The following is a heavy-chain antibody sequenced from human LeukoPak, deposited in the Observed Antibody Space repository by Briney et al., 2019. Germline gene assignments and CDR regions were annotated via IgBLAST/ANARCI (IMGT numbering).Heavy chain of an antibody. V-gene: IGHV3-20*04. CDR1: GFTFDDYG. CDR2: INWNGGST. Sequence: PGGSLRLSCAASGFTFDDYGMSWVRQAPGKGLEWVSGINWNGGSTGYADSVKGRFTISRDNAKNSLYLQMNSLRAEDTALYYCARGEYSRSSAGPFDYWGQGTQVTVSS. CDR3: ARGEYSRSSAGPFDY. D-gene: IGHD6-6*01. J-gene: IGHJ4*02.